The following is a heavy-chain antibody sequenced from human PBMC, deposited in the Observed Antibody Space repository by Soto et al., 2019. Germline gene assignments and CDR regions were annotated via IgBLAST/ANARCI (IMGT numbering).Heavy chain of an antibody. D-gene: IGHD3-16*02. V-gene: IGHV4-30-2*01. Sequence: SETLSLTCAVSGGSISSGGYSWSWIRQPPGKGLEWIGYIYHSGSTYYNPSLKSRVTISVDRSKNQFSLELSFVTAADTAVYYCARGPTPSWSSYRFSYFDSWGPGSLVTVSS. J-gene: IGHJ4*01. CDR1: GGSISSGGYS. CDR2: IYHSGST. CDR3: ARGPTPSWSSYRFSYFDS.